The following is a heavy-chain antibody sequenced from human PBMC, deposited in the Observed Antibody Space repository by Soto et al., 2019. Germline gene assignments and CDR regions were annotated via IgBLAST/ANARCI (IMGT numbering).Heavy chain of an antibody. J-gene: IGHJ6*02. CDR1: GFTFSSYG. D-gene: IGHD5-18*01. CDR2: ISYDGSNK. Sequence: GGSLRLSCAASGFTFSSYGMHWVRQAPGKGLEWVAVISYDGSNKYYADSVKGRFTISRDNSKNTLYLQMNSLRAEDTAVYYCAKDITDTAAMGGLHYYYYYGMDVWGQGTTVTVSS. CDR3: AKDITDTAAMGGLHYYYYYGMDV. V-gene: IGHV3-30*18.